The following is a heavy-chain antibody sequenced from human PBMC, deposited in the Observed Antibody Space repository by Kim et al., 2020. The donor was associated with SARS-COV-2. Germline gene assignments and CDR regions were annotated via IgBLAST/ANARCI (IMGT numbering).Heavy chain of an antibody. CDR3: ARLAAGGNFDY. Sequence: PTYAQGFTGRFVFSLDTSVSTAYLQISSLKAEDTAVYYCARLAAGGNFDYWGQGTLVTVSS. J-gene: IGHJ4*02. CDR2: P. V-gene: IGHV7-4-1*02. D-gene: IGHD6-13*01.